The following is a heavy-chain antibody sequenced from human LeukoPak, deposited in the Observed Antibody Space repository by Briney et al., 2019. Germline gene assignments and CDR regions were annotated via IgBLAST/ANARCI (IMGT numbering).Heavy chain of an antibody. D-gene: IGHD1-26*01. CDR2: ISAYNGNT. Sequence: ASVKVSCKASGYTFTGYYMHWVRQAPGQGLEWMGWISAYNGNTNYAQKLQGRVTMTTDTSTSTAYMELRSLRSDDTAVYYCARGAGDLAVGATPFDYWGQGTLVTVSS. V-gene: IGHV1-18*04. J-gene: IGHJ4*02. CDR1: GYTFTGYY. CDR3: ARGAGDLAVGATPFDY.